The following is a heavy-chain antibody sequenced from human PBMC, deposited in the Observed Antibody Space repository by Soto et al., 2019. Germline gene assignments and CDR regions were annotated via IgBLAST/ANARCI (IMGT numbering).Heavy chain of an antibody. CDR3: ARYYYDSSEYYFDY. CDR2: IYYSGST. D-gene: IGHD3-22*01. V-gene: IGHV4-31*03. CDR1: GGSIISGGYY. Sequence: SETLSLTCTFSGGSIISGGYYWSWIRQHPGKGLEWIGYIYYSGSTYYNPSLKSRVTISVDTSKNQFSLKRSSVTAADTAVYYCARYYYDSSEYYFDYWGQGTLVTVSS. J-gene: IGHJ4*02.